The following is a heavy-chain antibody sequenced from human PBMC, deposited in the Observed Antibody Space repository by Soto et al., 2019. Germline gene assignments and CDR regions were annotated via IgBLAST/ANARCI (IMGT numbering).Heavy chain of an antibody. V-gene: IGHV3-11*01. J-gene: IGHJ4*02. CDR1: GFSLSVSY. Sequence: GGSLGLSCAACGFSLSVSYVCWFCQAPGKGLEWLSYISSSGSAIYYADSVKGRFTISRDNAKNSLYLQMRSLRAEDTAVYYCAGFGTYGDYGDYWGQGSLVTVSS. CDR3: AGFGTYGDYGDY. D-gene: IGHD4-17*01. CDR2: ISSSGSAI.